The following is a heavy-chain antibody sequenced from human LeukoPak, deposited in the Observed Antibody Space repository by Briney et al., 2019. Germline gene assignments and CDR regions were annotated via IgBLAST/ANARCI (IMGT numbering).Heavy chain of an antibody. J-gene: IGHJ3*02. Sequence: GGSLRLSCSASGFTFSENYMDWVRQAPGEGLEWISHISSTGQITYYSDSVKGRFTISRDDARSLLFLQMDSLRAEDTAVYYCAREMVAAAGPDAFDIWGQGTMVTVSS. D-gene: IGHD6-13*01. V-gene: IGHV3-11*04. CDR3: AREMVAAAGPDAFDI. CDR1: GFTFSENY. CDR2: ISSTGQIT.